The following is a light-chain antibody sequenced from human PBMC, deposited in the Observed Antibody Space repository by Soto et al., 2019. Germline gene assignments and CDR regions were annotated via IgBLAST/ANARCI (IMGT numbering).Light chain of an antibody. CDR2: KAS. J-gene: IGKJ1*01. V-gene: IGKV1-5*03. CDR3: QQRSSWPT. CDR1: QSISSW. Sequence: DIQMTQSPSTLSASVGSRVTITCRASQSISSWLAWYQQKPGKAPKLLIYKASTLKSGVPSRFSGSGSGTDFTLTISSLEPDDVAVYYCQQRSSWPTFGQGTKV.